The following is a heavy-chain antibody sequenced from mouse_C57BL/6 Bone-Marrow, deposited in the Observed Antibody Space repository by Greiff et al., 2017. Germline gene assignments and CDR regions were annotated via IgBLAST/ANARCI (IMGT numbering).Heavy chain of an antibody. CDR2: ISYDGSN. V-gene: IGHV3-6*01. CDR3: ARVKFLYDYDVAWFAY. D-gene: IGHD2-4*01. CDR1: GYSITSGYY. Sequence: EVQLMESGPGLVKPSQSLSLTCSVTGYSITSGYYWNWIRQFPGNKLEWMGYISYDGSNNYNPSLKNRISITRDTSKNLFFLKLNSVTTEDTATYYCARVKFLYDYDVAWFAYWGQGTLVTVSA. J-gene: IGHJ3*01.